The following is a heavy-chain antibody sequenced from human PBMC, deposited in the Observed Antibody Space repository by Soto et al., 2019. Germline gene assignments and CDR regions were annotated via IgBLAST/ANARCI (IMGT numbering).Heavy chain of an antibody. Sequence: QVQLVQSGAEVKTPGSSVKVSCKASGGTFNSYSIDWVRQAPGQGFEWMGGIIPMSGRPNYAQRFQGRVTFSADKSTNTVYMEVTSLTHEDRAVYYCTRRGRQSANWFDPWGQGTLVTVSS. CDR1: GGTFNSYS. CDR2: IIPMSGRP. J-gene: IGHJ5*02. V-gene: IGHV1-69*06. CDR3: TRRGRQSANWFDP.